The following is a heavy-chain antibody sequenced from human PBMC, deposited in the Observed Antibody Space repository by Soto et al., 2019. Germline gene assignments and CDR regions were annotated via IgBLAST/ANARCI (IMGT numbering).Heavy chain of an antibody. CDR2: IYYSGST. CDR1: GGSISSYY. CDR3: ARARGDYYDSSGYYFIQYYFDY. J-gene: IGHJ4*02. V-gene: IGHV4-59*01. D-gene: IGHD3-22*01. Sequence: PSETLSLTCTVSGGSISSYYWSWIRQPPGKGLEWIGYIYYSGSTNYNPSLKSRVAISVDTSKNQFSLKLSSVTAADTAVYYCARARGDYYDSSGYYFIQYYFDYWGQGTLVTVSS.